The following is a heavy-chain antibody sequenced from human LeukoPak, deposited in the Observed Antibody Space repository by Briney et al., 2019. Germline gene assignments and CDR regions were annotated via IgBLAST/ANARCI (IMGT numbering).Heavy chain of an antibody. CDR1: RYTSTRYD. D-gene: IGHD3-3*01. Sequence: ASVKPSSAAFRYTSTRYDINWGRQATGQGLEWMGWMNPNSGNTDYAQKFQGRVTMTRNTSTSTDYMELSRVRSTATAVYYCARGGLTIFGVEALYYYYLIYVWGKGTTVTVSS. V-gene: IGHV1-8*01. J-gene: IGHJ6*03. CDR2: MNPNSGNT. CDR3: ARGGLTIFGVEALYYYYLIYV.